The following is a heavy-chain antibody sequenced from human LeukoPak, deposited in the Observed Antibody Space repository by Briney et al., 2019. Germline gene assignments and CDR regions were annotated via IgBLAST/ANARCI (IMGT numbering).Heavy chain of an antibody. Sequence: SLKVSSMASGGTFSIYAISWVRHALGQGREWMGRIIPILGIANYAQKFQGRVTITADESTSTAYMELSSLRSEDTAVYYCARFGSYYYWGQGNLVTVSS. CDR2: IIPILGIA. CDR3: ARFGSYYY. D-gene: IGHD3-10*01. V-gene: IGHV1-69*04. CDR1: GGTFSIYA. J-gene: IGHJ4*02.